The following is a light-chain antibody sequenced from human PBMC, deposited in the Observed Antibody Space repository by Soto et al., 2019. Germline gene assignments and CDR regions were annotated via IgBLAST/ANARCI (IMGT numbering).Light chain of an antibody. CDR2: GAS. Sequence: EIVLTQSPGTLFFSPGEKATLSCRASQSVSSSHLAWYQQKPGQAPRLLIYGASFRATGIPDRFSGSASGTDFTLTISRLEPEDFAVYYCQQYGGSPRTFGQGTKLEIK. J-gene: IGKJ2*01. CDR3: QQYGGSPRT. V-gene: IGKV3-20*01. CDR1: QSVSSSH.